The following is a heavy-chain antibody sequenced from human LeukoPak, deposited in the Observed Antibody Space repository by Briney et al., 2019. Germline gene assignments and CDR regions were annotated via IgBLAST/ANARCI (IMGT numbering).Heavy chain of an antibody. J-gene: IGHJ4*02. V-gene: IGHV3-30*03. CDR1: AFTLSSYG. D-gene: IGHD6-19*01. Sequence: GGSLRLSCAASAFTLSSYGMYWVRQAPGKGLEWVAGISYDGSNKYYADSVKGRFTISRDNSKNTLYLQMNSLRADDTAVYYCARGLQKFDSSTSFDYWGQGTLVTVSA. CDR3: ARGLQKFDSSTSFDY. CDR2: ISYDGSNK.